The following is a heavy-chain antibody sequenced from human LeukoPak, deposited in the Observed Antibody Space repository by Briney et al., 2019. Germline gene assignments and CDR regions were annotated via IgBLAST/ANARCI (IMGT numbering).Heavy chain of an antibody. CDR1: GFTFSSYA. Sequence: GGSLRLSCAAPGFTFSSYAMHWVRQAPGKGLEYVSAISSNGGSTYYANSVKGRFTISRDNSKNTLYLQMNSLRAEDTAVYYCAKDLHRYSGYDYGDYWGQGTLVTVSS. V-gene: IGHV3-64*01. CDR2: ISSNGGST. CDR3: AKDLHRYSGYDYGDY. D-gene: IGHD5-12*01. J-gene: IGHJ4*02.